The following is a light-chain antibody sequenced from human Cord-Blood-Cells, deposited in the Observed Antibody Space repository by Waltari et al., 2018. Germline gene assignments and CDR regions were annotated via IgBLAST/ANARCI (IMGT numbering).Light chain of an antibody. CDR2: KDS. CDR3: QSADSSGTYVV. CDR1: ALPKQY. V-gene: IGLV3-25*02. Sequence: SYELTQPPSVSVSPGQTARITCSGDALPKQYAYWYQQKPGQAPVPVIYKDSERPSGIPERFSGSSSGTTGTLTISGVQAEDEADYYCQSADSSGTYVVFGGGTKLTVL. J-gene: IGLJ2*01.